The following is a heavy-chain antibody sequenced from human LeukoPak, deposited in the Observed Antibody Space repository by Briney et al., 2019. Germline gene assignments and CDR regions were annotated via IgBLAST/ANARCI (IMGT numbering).Heavy chain of an antibody. D-gene: IGHD2-21*01. V-gene: IGHV3-74*01. CDR1: GFXFSSYW. Sequence: PGGSLRLSCAASGFXFSSYWMHWVXXAXXXXLVWVSRIDSDGTGTIYADSVRGRFTISRDNAKNTMYLQMNSLRAEDTAVYSCTREGLDPWGQGTLVTVSS. CDR2: IDSDGTGT. J-gene: IGHJ5*02. CDR3: TREGLDP.